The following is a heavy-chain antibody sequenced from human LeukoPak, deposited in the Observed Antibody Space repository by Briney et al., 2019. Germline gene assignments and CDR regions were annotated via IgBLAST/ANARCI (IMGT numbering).Heavy chain of an antibody. CDR2: ISYDGSNK. CDR1: GFTFSSYA. Sequence: GGSLRLSCAASGFTFSSYAVHWVRQAPGKGLEWVAVISYDGSNKYYADSVKGRLTISRDNSKNTLYLQMNSQRAEDTAVYYCARDKAAAGRGLFDYWGQGTLVTVSS. D-gene: IGHD6-13*01. J-gene: IGHJ4*02. V-gene: IGHV3-30*04. CDR3: ARDKAAAGRGLFDY.